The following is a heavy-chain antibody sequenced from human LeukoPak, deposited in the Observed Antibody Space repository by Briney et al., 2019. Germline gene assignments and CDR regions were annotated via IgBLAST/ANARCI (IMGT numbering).Heavy chain of an antibody. V-gene: IGHV1-69*13. CDR1: GGTFSSYA. J-gene: IGHJ4*02. CDR3: ARDPQAVAGTGGDY. Sequence: SVKVSCKASGGTFSSYAISWVRQAPGQGLEWMGGIVPIFGTANYAQKFQGKVTITADESTSTAYMELSSLRSEDTAVYYCARDPQAVAGTGGDYWGQGTLVTVSS. D-gene: IGHD6-19*01. CDR2: IVPIFGTA.